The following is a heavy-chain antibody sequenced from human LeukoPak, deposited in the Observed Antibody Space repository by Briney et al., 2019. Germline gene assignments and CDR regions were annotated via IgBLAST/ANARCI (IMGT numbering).Heavy chain of an antibody. CDR2: INHSGST. D-gene: IGHD3-22*01. CDR1: GGSFSGYY. V-gene: IGHV4-34*01. CDR3: ATTEKYYYDSSGYYIVY. Sequence: RASETLSLTCAVYGGSFSGYYWSWIRQPPGKGLEWIGEINHSGSTNYNPSLKSRVTISVDTSKNQFSLKLSSVTAADTAVYYCATTEKYYYDSSGYYIVYWGQGTLVTVSS. J-gene: IGHJ4*02.